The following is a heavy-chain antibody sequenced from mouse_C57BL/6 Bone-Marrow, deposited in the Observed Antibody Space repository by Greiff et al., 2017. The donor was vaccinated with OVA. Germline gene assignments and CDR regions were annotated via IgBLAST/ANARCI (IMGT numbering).Heavy chain of an antibody. CDR3: ARYDYDGEAYYFDY. CDR2: IDPSDSYT. J-gene: IGHJ2*01. V-gene: IGHV1-69*01. Sequence: VQLQQPGAELVMPGASVKLSCKASGYTFTSYWMHWVKQRPGQGLEWIGEIDPSDSYTNYNQKFKGKSTLTVDKSSSTAYMQLSSLTSEDSAVYYGARYDYDGEAYYFDYWGQGTTLTVSS. CDR1: GYTFTSYW. D-gene: IGHD2-4*01.